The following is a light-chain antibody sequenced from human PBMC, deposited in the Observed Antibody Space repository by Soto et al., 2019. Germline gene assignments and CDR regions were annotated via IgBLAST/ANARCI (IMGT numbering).Light chain of an antibody. CDR3: LLSYGGAYV. J-gene: IGLJ1*01. Sequence: QAVVTEEPSVTVSPGATVTLTCGSSTGAVTSDHYPYWFQQKGDQAPRTLIYGTRSKHSWTPARFSGSLLGGKAALSLSGAQPEDEAEYYCLLSYGGAYVFGTGTKVTVL. CDR1: TGAVTSDHY. V-gene: IGLV7-46*01. CDR2: GTR.